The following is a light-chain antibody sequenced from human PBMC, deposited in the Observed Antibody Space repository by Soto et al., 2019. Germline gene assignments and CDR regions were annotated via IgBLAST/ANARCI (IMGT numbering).Light chain of an antibody. Sequence: EIVLTQSPGTLSLSPGERVTLSCRASQSVSSNYLAWYQQKPGQAPRLLIYGASTRAPGIPDRFSGSGSGTDFTLTISRLDPEDFAVYYCQQYGSSPLTFGGGTKVEIK. V-gene: IGKV3-20*01. J-gene: IGKJ4*01. CDR2: GAS. CDR1: QSVSSNY. CDR3: QQYGSSPLT.